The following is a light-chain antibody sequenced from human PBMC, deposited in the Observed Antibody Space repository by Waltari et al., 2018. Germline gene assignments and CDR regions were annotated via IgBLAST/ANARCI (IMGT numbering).Light chain of an antibody. J-gene: IGKJ1*01. V-gene: IGKV4-1*01. CDR2: WAS. Sequence: DIVIAQSPDGVAVSLVERAAINCESSPSVLYGLKNKNYLAWYQQKPGHPPKVLIYWASTRAPGVPDRFSGSGSGTYSTLTINTLQDEDVAVYYCQHYYCSPPRTFGQGTKVEI. CDR1: PSVLYGLKNKNY. CDR3: QHYYCSPPRT.